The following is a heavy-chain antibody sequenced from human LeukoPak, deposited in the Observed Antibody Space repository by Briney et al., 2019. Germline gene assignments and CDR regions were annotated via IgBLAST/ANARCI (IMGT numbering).Heavy chain of an antibody. V-gene: IGHV1-69*13. Sequence: ASVKVSCKASGGTFSSYAISWVRQAPGQGLEWMGGIIPIFGTANYAQKFQGRVTITADESTSTAYMELSSLRSEDTAVYYFARDVPIGNKRYYYYYMDVWGKGTTVTVSS. CDR3: ARDVPIGNKRYYYYYMDV. D-gene: IGHD4-23*01. CDR2: IIPIFGTA. J-gene: IGHJ6*03. CDR1: GGTFSSYA.